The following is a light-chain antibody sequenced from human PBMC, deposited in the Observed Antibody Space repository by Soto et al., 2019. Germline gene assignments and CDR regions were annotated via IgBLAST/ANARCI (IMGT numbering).Light chain of an antibody. CDR3: KSYAGSNTYV. Sequence: QSALTQPASVSGSPGQSITISCTGTSSDIGDYNYVSWYQQHPGKAPKLMIYEVSNRPSGISNRFSGSKSGNTASLTISGLQADDEADYFCKSYAGSNTYVFGSGTKVTVL. V-gene: IGLV2-14*01. CDR2: EVS. J-gene: IGLJ1*01. CDR1: SSDIGDYNY.